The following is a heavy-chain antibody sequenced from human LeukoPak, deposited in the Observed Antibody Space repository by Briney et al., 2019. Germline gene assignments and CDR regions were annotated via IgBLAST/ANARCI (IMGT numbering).Heavy chain of an antibody. CDR2: ISDTSATI. Sequence: GGSLRLSCAASGFTFSSYAMSWVRQAPGKGLEWVSYISDTSATIYYYAESVRGRFTISRDSAKNSVHLQMSSLRAEDTGVYYCARVRGSDWSVYHIDNWGQGTLVTVSS. CDR1: GFTFSSYA. D-gene: IGHD6-19*01. J-gene: IGHJ4*02. V-gene: IGHV3-48*04. CDR3: ARVRGSDWSVYHIDN.